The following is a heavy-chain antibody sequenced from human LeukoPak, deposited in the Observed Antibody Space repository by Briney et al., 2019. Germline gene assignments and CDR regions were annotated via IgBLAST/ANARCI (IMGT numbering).Heavy chain of an antibody. CDR1: GGSNSSFY. CDR2: IYYRGST. Sequence: PSETLSLTCTVSGGSNSSFYWSWIRQPPGKGLEWIGYIYYRGSTNYNPSLKSRVTISVDTSKNQFSLKLSSVTAADTAVYYCARHGTSGTNLNWFDPWGQGTLVTVSS. D-gene: IGHD1-1*01. V-gene: IGHV4-59*01. CDR3: ARHGTSGTNLNWFDP. J-gene: IGHJ5*02.